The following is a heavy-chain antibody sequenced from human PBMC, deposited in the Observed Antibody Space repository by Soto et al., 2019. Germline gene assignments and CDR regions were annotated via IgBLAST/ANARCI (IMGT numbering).Heavy chain of an antibody. J-gene: IGHJ6*02. CDR3: WEGGMKNYYYYGMDV. CDR1: GFTFSSYG. D-gene: IGHD3-16*01. V-gene: IGHV3-30*18. Sequence: GGSLRLSCAASGFTFSSYGMHWVRQAPGKGLEWVAVISYDGSNKYYADSVKGRFTISRDNSKNTLYLQMNSLRAEDTAVYYCWEGGMKNYYYYGMDVWGQGTTVTASS. CDR2: ISYDGSNK.